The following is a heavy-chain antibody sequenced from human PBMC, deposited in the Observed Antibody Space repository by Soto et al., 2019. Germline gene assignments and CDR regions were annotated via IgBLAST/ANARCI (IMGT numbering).Heavy chain of an antibody. CDR2: IYYTGST. CDR1: GGSISTYC. J-gene: IGHJ5*02. Sequence: SVTLSLTCTVAGGSISTYCWSWIRKTPGKGLEWIGFIYYTGSTNYNPSLKSRVTLSLDTSKNQFSLKLSSVTAADTAVYYCARASSCAYDSCAFDPWGQGTLVTVSS. CDR3: ARASSCAYDSCAFDP. D-gene: IGHD3-16*01. V-gene: IGHV4-59*01.